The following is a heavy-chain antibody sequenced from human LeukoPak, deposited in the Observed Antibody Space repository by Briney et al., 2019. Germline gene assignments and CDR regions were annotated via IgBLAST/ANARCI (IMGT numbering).Heavy chain of an antibody. CDR1: GGSISSYY. CDR3: ARDSYIVGAFDI. V-gene: IGHV4-59*01. CDR2: IYYSGST. J-gene: IGHJ3*02. Sequence: PSETLSLTCTVSGGSISSYYWSWIRQPPGKGLEWIGYIYYSGSTNYNPSLKSRVTISVDTSKNQFSLKLSSGTAADTAVYYCARDSYIVGAFDIWGQGTMVTVSS. D-gene: IGHD3-16*02.